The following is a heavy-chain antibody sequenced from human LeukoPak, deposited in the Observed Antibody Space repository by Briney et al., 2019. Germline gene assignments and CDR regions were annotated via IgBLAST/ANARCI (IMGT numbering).Heavy chain of an antibody. CDR3: TRDQDSSGYYGPENDAFDI. J-gene: IGHJ3*02. CDR2: NNSDGSSP. CDR1: GFTFTSYW. D-gene: IGHD3-22*01. V-gene: IGHV3-74*01. Sequence: GGSLTLSCAACGFTFTSYWMHWVRQAPGKGLVWVSRNNSDGSSPSSAAYVKGHFTISRDNAKITLYMQMNRLRAEDTSVYYWTRDQDSSGYYGPENDAFDIWGQGTMVTVSS.